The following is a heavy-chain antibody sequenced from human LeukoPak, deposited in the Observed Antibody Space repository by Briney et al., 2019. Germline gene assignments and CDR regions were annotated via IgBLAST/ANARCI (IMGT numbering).Heavy chain of an antibody. CDR2: ISAYNGNT. CDR1: GYTFTSYG. CDR3: AKPPYYDFWSHNWFAP. J-gene: IGHJ5*02. Sequence: ASVKVSCKASGYTFTSYGISWVRQAPGQGLEWMGWISAYNGNTNYAQKLQGRVTMTTDASTSTAYMELRSLRSEETAVYYCAKPPYYDFWSHNWFAPWGQGTLVTVSS. V-gene: IGHV1-18*01. D-gene: IGHD3-3*01.